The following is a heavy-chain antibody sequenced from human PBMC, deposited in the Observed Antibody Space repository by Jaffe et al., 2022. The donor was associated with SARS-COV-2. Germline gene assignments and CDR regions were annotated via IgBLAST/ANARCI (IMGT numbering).Heavy chain of an antibody. Sequence: EVQLVESGGGLVQRGGSLRLSCAASTFTFSNYWMTWVRQAPGRGLEWVASIKKDGSKKYYVDSVKGRFSISRDNAKNSLYLQMNSLRVEDTAVYYCAREHYDFLTGYNFAGAFDVWGQGTMVTVSS. CDR1: TFTFSNYW. J-gene: IGHJ3*01. CDR3: AREHYDFLTGYNFAGAFDV. D-gene: IGHD3-9*01. V-gene: IGHV3-7*01. CDR2: IKKDGSKK.